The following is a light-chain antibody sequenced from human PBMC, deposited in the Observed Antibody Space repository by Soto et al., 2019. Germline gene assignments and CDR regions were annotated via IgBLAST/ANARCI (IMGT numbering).Light chain of an antibody. CDR3: QHYNSCPWT. CDR2: GAS. Sequence: AIRMTRSPSSLSASTGDRITITCRASQDINNYLAGYEQRPGEPHKLLIYGASTLQRGVPSRFRGPGSGTDFTLSLSCLQSEDFVTYYFQHYNSCPWTFGQGTKVQIK. J-gene: IGKJ1*01. V-gene: IGKV1-8*01. CDR1: QDINNY.